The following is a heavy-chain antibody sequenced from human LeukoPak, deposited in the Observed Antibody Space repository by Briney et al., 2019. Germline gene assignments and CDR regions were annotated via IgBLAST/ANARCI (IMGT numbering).Heavy chain of an antibody. D-gene: IGHD5-12*01. V-gene: IGHV3-30*03. CDR1: GFIFSSYG. CDR3: ARDQGGSGYVGY. J-gene: IGHJ4*02. Sequence: GGSLRLSCAASGFIFSSYGIHWVRQAPGKGLEWVGVISNDGTDKYYADSVKGRFTISRDNSKNTLYLQVNSLRDDDTAIYYCARDQGGSGYVGYWGQGTLVTVSS. CDR2: ISNDGTDK.